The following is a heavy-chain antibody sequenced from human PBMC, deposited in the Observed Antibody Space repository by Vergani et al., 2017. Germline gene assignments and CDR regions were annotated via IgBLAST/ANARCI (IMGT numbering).Heavy chain of an antibody. CDR2: IKEDGSEK. CDR1: GFTFSSYW. D-gene: IGHD2-2*02. Sequence: EVQLVESGGGLVQPGGSLRLSCAASGFTFSSYWMSWVRQAPGKGLEWVANIKEDGSEKYYVDSVKGRFTISRDNAKNSLYLQMNSLRAEDTAVYDCARDLPLIVVVPAAITAYYYYYMDVWGKGTTVTVSS. V-gene: IGHV3-7*01. J-gene: IGHJ6*03. CDR3: ARDLPLIVVVPAAITAYYYYYMDV.